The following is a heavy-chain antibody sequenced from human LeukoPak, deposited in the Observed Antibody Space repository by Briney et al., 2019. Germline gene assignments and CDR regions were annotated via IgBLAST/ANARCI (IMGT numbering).Heavy chain of an antibody. CDR1: GYTFTIYG. CDR2: ISAYNGNT. J-gene: IGHJ1*01. D-gene: IGHD6-13*01. CDR3: ATGYSSSWYVFQH. Sequence: GXSVNVSCKASGYTFTIYGISWVRQAPGQGGEGMGWISAYNGNTNYAQKLQGRVTMTTATSTSTAYMELRSLRSDDTAVYYCATGYSSSWYVFQHWGQGTLVTVSS. V-gene: IGHV1-18*01.